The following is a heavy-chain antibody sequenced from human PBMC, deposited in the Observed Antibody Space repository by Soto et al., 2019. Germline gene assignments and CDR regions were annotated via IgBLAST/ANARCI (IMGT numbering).Heavy chain of an antibody. CDR3: ARAYQLLYYYYYYGMDV. J-gene: IGHJ6*02. CDR1: GGSFSGYY. V-gene: IGHV4-34*01. D-gene: IGHD2-2*01. Sequence: QVQLQQWAAGLLKPSETLSLTCAVYGGSFSGYYWSWIRQPPGKGLEWIGEINHSGSTNYNPSLKSRVTISVDTSKNQFSLKLSSVTAADTAVYYCARAYQLLYYYYYYGMDVWGQGTTVTVSS. CDR2: INHSGST.